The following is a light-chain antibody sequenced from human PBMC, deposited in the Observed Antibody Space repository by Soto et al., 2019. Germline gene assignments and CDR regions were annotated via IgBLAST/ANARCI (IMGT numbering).Light chain of an antibody. J-gene: IGKJ4*01. CDR3: MQATQFPLT. CDR2: KIS. CDR1: QSLVHSDGNTY. Sequence: DTVMTQTPISSPVTVGQRACICCMSMQSLVHSDGNTYLSWLQQRPGQPPRLLIYKISNRFSGVPDRFSGSGAGTDFTLKISRVEADDVVTYYSMQATQFPLTFGGGTKVDIK. V-gene: IGKV2-24*01.